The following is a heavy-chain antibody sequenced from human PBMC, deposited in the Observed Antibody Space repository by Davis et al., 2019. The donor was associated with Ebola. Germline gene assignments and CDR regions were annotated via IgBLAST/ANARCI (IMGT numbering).Heavy chain of an antibody. CDR2: INAGNGNT. CDR1: GYTFTSYA. D-gene: IGHD1-1*01. J-gene: IGHJ5*02. V-gene: IGHV1-3*01. Sequence: AASVKVSCKASGYTFTSYAMHWVRQAPGQRLEWMGWINAGNGNTNYAQKLQGRVTMTTDTSTSTAYMELRSLRSDDTAVYYCARDSVTYNWNEDMGWFDPWGQGTLVTVSS. CDR3: ARDSVTYNWNEDMGWFDP.